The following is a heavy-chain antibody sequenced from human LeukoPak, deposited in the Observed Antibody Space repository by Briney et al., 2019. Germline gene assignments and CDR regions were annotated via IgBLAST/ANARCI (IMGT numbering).Heavy chain of an antibody. Sequence: PGGSLRLSCAASGFTFTYAWMSWVRQAPGKGLEWVSVIYSGGTTYYADSVKGRFTISRDNSKNTLHLQMNSLRAEDTAVYYCARDQYSYAHAAHWGQGTLVTVSS. V-gene: IGHV3-66*01. CDR3: ARDQYSYAHAAH. D-gene: IGHD5-18*01. CDR1: GFTFTYAW. CDR2: IYSGGTT. J-gene: IGHJ4*02.